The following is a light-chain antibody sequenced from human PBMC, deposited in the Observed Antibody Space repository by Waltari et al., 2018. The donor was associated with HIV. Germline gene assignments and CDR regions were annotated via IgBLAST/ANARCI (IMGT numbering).Light chain of an antibody. CDR1: SGSVAANF. V-gene: IGLV6-57*01. Sequence: NFMLTQPHSVSASPGETVTISCTHSSGSVAANFVQWFQQRPGSSPTTVIYEDNERPAGVPDRCSCSIDSSSSSASFTAFLTISGLKTEDEAVYYCQSYDSDSLVFGGGTRLTVL. J-gene: IGLJ3*02. CDR3: QSYDSDSLV. CDR2: EDN.